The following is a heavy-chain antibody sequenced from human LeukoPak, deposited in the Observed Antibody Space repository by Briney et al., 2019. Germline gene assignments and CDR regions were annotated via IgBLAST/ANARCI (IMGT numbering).Heavy chain of an antibody. D-gene: IGHD6-19*01. CDR2: IKQDGSEK. Sequence: GGSLRLSCAASGFTFSSYWMSWVRQAPGKGLEWVANIKQDGSEKNYVDSVKGRFTISRDNAKNSLYLQMNSLRAEDTAVYYCASRGIAVADPSDAFDIWGQGTMVTVSS. J-gene: IGHJ3*02. CDR1: GFTFSSYW. CDR3: ASRGIAVADPSDAFDI. V-gene: IGHV3-7*01.